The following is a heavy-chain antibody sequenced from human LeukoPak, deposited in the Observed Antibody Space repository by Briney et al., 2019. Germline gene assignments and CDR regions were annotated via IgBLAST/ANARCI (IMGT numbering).Heavy chain of an antibody. CDR2: IYTSGST. CDR3: ARRGPTMVRGVIISYMDV. Sequence: PSETLSLTCTVSGGSISSGSYYWSWIRQPAGKGLEWIGRIYTSGSTNYNPSLKSRVTISVDTSKNQFSLKLSSVTAADTAVYYCARRGPTMVRGVIISYMDVWGKGTTVTISS. CDR1: GGSISSGSYY. D-gene: IGHD3-10*01. J-gene: IGHJ6*03. V-gene: IGHV4-61*02.